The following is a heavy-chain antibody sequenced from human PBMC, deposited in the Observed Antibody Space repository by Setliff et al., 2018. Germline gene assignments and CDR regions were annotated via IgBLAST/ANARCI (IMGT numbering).Heavy chain of an antibody. V-gene: IGHV1-8*02. CDR3: ARIPARAAAAYCSSTNCQGGFDQ. J-gene: IGHJ4*02. CDR1: GYTFTTYD. D-gene: IGHD2-2*01. Sequence: ASVKVSCKASGYTFTTYDINWVRRATRQGLEWMGWMNPNSGNTGYAQKFQGRFTMTRNTSISTAYMELSSLRSDDTAVYYCARIPARAAAAYCSSTNCQGGFDQWGQGTPVTVS. CDR2: MNPNSGNT.